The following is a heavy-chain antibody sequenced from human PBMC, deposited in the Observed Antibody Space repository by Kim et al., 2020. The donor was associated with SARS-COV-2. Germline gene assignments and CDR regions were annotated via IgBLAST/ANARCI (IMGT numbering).Heavy chain of an antibody. Sequence: GESLKISCKGSGYSFTSYWISWVRQMPGKGLEWRGRIDPSDSYTNYSPSFQGHVAISADKSISTAYLQWSTLKASDTAMYYRARHGVVAVTGYYYGMDVWGKGTTVTVSS. CDR1: GYSFTSYW. D-gene: IGHD2-15*01. CDR2: IDPSDSYT. J-gene: IGHJ6*04. CDR3: ARHGVVAVTGYYYGMDV. V-gene: IGHV5-10-1*01.